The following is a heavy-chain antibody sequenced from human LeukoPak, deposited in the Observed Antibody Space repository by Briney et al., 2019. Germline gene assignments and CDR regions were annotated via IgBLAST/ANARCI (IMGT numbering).Heavy chain of an antibody. CDR3: ARRLVTVAGPCDY. CDR2: IYNSGST. V-gene: IGHV4-59*08. D-gene: IGHD6-19*01. CDR1: GVSIGGFY. J-gene: IGHJ4*02. Sequence: PSETLSLTCTVSGVSIGGFYWGWIRQPPGKGLEWIGYIYNSGSTNYNPSLKSRVTIPLDTSNNQFSLRLSSVTAADTAVYFCARRLVTVAGPCDYWGQGTLVTVSS.